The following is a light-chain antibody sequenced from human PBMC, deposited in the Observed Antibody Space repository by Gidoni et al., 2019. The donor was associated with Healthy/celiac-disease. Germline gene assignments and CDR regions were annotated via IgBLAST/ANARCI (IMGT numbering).Light chain of an antibody. CDR1: QSISNF. CDR2: AAS. J-gene: IGKJ5*01. V-gene: IGKV1-39*01. CDR3: QQSYSTVIT. Sequence: DVQMTQSPSSLSASVGDRVTITCRASQSISNFLNWYHQRPGKAPKLLIYAASSLQSGVPSRFSGSGSGTDFTLTISSLQPEDFATYYCQQSYSTVITFXQXTRLEIK.